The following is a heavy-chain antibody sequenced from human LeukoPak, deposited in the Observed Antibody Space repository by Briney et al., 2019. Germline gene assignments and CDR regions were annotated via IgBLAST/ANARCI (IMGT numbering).Heavy chain of an antibody. J-gene: IGHJ4*02. CDR1: GGSISSGDYY. CDR2: IYYSGST. CDR3: ASRRDGYNRYYFDY. D-gene: IGHD5-24*01. V-gene: IGHV4-30-4*01. Sequence: PSETLSLTCTVSGGSISSGDYYWSWIRQPPGKGLEWIGYIYYSGSTYYNPSLKSRVTISVDTSKNQFSLKLSSVTAADTAVYYCASRRDGYNRYYFDYWGQGTLVTVSS.